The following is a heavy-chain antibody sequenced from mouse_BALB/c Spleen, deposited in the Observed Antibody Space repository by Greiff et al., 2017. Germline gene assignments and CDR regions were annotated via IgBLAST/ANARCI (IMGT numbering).Heavy chain of an antibody. CDR2: IWAGGST. Sequence: QVQLKRSGPGLVAPSQSLSITCTVSGFSLTSYGVHWVRQPPGKGLEWLGVIWAGGSTNYNSALMYRLSISKDNSKSQVFLKMNSLQTDDTAMYYCCRDPPITTATPFDYWGQGTTLTVSS. V-gene: IGHV2-9*02. D-gene: IGHD1-2*01. CDR1: GFSLTSYG. CDR3: CRDPPITTATPFDY. J-gene: IGHJ2*01.